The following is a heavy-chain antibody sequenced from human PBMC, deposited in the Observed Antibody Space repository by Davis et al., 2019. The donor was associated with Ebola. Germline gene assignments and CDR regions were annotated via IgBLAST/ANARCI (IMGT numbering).Heavy chain of an antibody. CDR3: ARVVTMVRGGWFDP. CDR2: ISAYYGDT. Sequence: ASVKVSCKASGYTFTTYGISWVRQAPGQGLEWMGWISAYYGDTRYAQKLQGRVTMTTDTSTSTAYMELRSLRSDDTAVYYCARVVTMVRGGWFDPWGQGTLVTVSS. CDR1: GYTFTTYG. J-gene: IGHJ5*02. D-gene: IGHD3-10*01. V-gene: IGHV1-18*01.